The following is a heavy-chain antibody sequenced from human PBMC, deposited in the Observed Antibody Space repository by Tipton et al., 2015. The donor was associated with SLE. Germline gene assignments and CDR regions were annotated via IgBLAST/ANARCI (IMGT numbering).Heavy chain of an antibody. CDR2: ITNDGSGT. J-gene: IGHJ4*01. CDR3: ARGDLLTGLPGYFFDG. D-gene: IGHD3-9*01. CDR1: GFTFRSYW. Sequence: SLRLSCVASGFTFRSYWMHWVRQAPGKGLVWISRITNDGSGTGYADSVRGRFTVSRDNAKNTVYLQMNSLRAEDTAVYFCARGDLLTGLPGYFFDGWGQGMLVTVSA. V-gene: IGHV3-74*01.